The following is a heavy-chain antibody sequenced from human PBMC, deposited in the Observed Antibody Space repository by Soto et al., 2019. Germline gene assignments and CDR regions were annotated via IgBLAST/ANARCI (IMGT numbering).Heavy chain of an antibody. CDR3: ARLGVVYDDYYYMDV. CDR2: ISYDGSNK. CDR1: GFTFSSYG. V-gene: IGHV3-30*03. D-gene: IGHD3-16*01. Sequence: GGSLRLSCAASGFTFSSYGMHWVRQAPGKGLEWVAVISYDGSNKYYADSVKGRFTISRDNSKNTLYLQMNSLRAEDTAVYYCARLGVVYDDYYYMDVWGKGTTVTVSS. J-gene: IGHJ6*03.